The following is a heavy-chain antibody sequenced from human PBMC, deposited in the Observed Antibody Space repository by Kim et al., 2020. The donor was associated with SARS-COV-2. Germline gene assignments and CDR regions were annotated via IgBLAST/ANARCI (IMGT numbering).Heavy chain of an antibody. V-gene: IGHV7-4-1*02. CDR1: GYTFTSYA. CDR2: INTNTGNP. J-gene: IGHJ2*01. D-gene: IGHD3-3*01. CDR3: ARGPNPLPSYYDFWSVYSVGLGGYLRL. Sequence: ASVKVSCKASGYTFTSYARNWVRQAPGQGLEWMGWINTNTGNPTYAQGFTGRFVFSLDTSVSTAYLQISSLKAEDTAVYYCARGPNPLPSYYDFWSVYSVGLGGYLRLWGRGPLITVSS.